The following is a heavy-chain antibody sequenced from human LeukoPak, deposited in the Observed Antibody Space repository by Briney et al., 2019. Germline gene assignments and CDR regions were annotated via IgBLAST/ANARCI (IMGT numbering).Heavy chain of an antibody. CDR1: GGSISSYY. J-gene: IGHJ4*02. Sequence: SETLSLTCTVSGGSISSYYWSWIRQPPGKGLEWIGYIYYSGSTNYNPSLKSRVTISVDTSKNQFSLRLSSVTAADTAVYYCARAGGGQWLDFDYWGQGTLVTVSS. CDR3: ARAGGGQWLDFDY. V-gene: IGHV4-59*01. D-gene: IGHD6-19*01. CDR2: IYYSGST.